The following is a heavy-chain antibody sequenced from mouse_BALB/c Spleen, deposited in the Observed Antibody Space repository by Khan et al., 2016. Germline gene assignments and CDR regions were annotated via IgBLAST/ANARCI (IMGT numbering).Heavy chain of an antibody. D-gene: IGHD2-3*01. CDR3: GRIYDGYFDF. Sequence: QVRLQQSGAELARPGASVKMSCKASGYTFTSYTIHWLKQRPGQGLEWIGYFNPNTGYTSYNQKFKNKATLTADKSSSTTYIQLSSLTMEDSAIYFCGRIYDGYFDFWGQCTTLTVSS. CDR2: FNPNTGYT. CDR1: GYTFTSYT. J-gene: IGHJ2*01. V-gene: IGHV1-4*01.